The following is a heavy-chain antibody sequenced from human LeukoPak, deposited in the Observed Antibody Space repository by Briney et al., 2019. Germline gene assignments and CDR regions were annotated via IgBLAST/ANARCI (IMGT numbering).Heavy chain of an antibody. Sequence: GASVKVSCKAFGYTFTTYGISWVRQAPGQGLEWMGWISAYNGNTNYAQKLQGRVTMTTDTSTSTAYMELRSLRSDDTAVYYCAREITIFDYMDVWSKGTTVTVSS. V-gene: IGHV1-18*01. CDR2: ISAYNGNT. CDR3: AREITIFDYMDV. J-gene: IGHJ6*03. D-gene: IGHD3-3*01. CDR1: GYTFTTYG.